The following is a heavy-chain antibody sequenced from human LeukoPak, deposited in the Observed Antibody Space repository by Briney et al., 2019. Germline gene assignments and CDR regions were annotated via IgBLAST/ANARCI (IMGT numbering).Heavy chain of an antibody. V-gene: IGHV3-7*01. Sequence: PGGSLRLSCAASGFTFSSYWMSWVRQAPGKGLEWVANIKQDGSEKYYVDSVKGRFTISRDNAKNSLYLQMNSLRAEDTAVYYCARVFTYQLLSDGFDYWGQGTLVTVSS. D-gene: IGHD2-2*01. CDR3: ARVFTYQLLSDGFDY. CDR1: GFTFSSYW. J-gene: IGHJ4*02. CDR2: IKQDGSEK.